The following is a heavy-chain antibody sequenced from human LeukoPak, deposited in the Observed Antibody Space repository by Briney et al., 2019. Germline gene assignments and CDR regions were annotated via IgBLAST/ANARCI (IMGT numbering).Heavy chain of an antibody. V-gene: IGHV3-21*01. J-gene: IGHJ6*02. CDR1: GFTFSSYS. CDR3: AREPHNYYGMDV. Sequence: GGSLRLSCAASGFTFSSYSMNWVRQAPGKGLEWVSSISSSSSHIFYADSVKGRFTISRDNAKNSLYLQMNSLRAEDTAVYFCAREPHNYYGMDVWGQGTTVTVSS. CDR2: ISSSSSHI.